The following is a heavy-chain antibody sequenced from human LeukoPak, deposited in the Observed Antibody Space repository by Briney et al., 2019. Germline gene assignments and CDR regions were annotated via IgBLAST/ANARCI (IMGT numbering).Heavy chain of an antibody. CDR3: ARIPSGDVDTAMVMYYHYGMDV. V-gene: IGHV1-69*02. J-gene: IGHJ6*02. D-gene: IGHD5-18*01. CDR1: GGTFSSHT. CDR2: IIPLFGIV. Sequence: SVKVSCRASGGTFSSHTISWVRQAPEQGLEWMGRIIPLFGIVNYAQKFQDRVTITADKSTSTAYMEVSSLRSEDTAVYYCARIPSGDVDTAMVMYYHYGMDVWGQGTTVTVSS.